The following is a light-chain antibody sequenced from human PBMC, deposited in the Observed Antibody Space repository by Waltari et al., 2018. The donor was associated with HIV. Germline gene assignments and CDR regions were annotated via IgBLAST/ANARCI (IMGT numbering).Light chain of an antibody. Sequence: EIVLTQSPATLSLSPGARATLSFRASQSVNSYLAWYQQKPGQAPRLLIYDASNRATGIPARFSGSGSGTAFTLTINSLEPEDFAVYYCQQRSNWPPHYTFGQGTKVEI. J-gene: IGKJ2*01. CDR1: QSVNSY. CDR2: DAS. V-gene: IGKV3-11*01. CDR3: QQRSNWPPHYT.